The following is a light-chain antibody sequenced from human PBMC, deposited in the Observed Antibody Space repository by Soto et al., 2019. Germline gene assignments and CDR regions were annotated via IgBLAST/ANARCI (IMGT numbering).Light chain of an antibody. CDR2: WAS. CDR3: QQYYSPPPAYS. J-gene: IGKJ2*01. V-gene: IGKV4-1*01. CDR1: QSVLYSSNNRNY. Sequence: DIVMTQSPDSLAVSLGERATINCKSSQSVLYSSNNRNYLAWYQQQPGQAPKLLIYWASTRESGVPDRFSGSGSGTDFTLTISSLQAEDVAFYYCQQYYSPPPAYSFGQGTKLEIK.